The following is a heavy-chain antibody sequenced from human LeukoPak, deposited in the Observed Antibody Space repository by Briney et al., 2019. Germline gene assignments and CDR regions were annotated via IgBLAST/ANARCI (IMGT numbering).Heavy chain of an antibody. Sequence: SETLSLTCTVSGYSISSGYYWGWIRQPPGKGLEWIGSIYHSGSTYYNPSPKSRTTISVDTSKNQFSLKMSSVTAADTAFYYCARDGGGYSSSWYNWFDPWGQGTLVTVSS. CDR3: ARDGGGYSSSWYNWFDP. CDR1: GYSISSGYY. CDR2: IYHSGST. J-gene: IGHJ5*02. D-gene: IGHD6-13*01. V-gene: IGHV4-38-2*02.